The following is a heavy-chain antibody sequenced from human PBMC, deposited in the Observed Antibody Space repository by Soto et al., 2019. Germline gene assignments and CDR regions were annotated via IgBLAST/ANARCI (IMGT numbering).Heavy chain of an antibody. J-gene: IGHJ3*01. CDR2: IQQDGSEK. CDR1: GFSFSTYS. CDR3: AGKSKVTSLYDAFDV. D-gene: IGHD2-2*01. Sequence: GGSLRLSCEAYGFSFSTYSMNWVRQAPGKGLEWVANIQQDGSEKYNVDSVRGRFTISRDNAESALYMQMDSLGAEDTAVYYCAGKSKVTSLYDAFDVWGQGTKVTVSS. V-gene: IGHV3-7*01.